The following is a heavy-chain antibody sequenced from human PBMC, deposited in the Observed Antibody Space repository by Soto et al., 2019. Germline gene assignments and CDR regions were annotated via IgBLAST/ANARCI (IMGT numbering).Heavy chain of an antibody. CDR3: ARAGYECSTRACDMMDD. Sequence: SVTVSCKASGGTFSSYAISWVRQAPGQGLEWMGGLIPIFGTAKYSQNFQGRVTITRDTSATTAYMKLSSLRSEETTVYYCARAGYECSTRACDMMDDWGQGTL. D-gene: IGHD5-12*01. J-gene: IGHJ4*02. CDR2: LIPIFGTA. V-gene: IGHV1-69*05. CDR1: GGTFSSYA.